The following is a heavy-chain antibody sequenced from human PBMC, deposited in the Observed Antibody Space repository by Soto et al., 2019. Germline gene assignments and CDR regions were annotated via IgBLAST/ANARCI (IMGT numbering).Heavy chain of an antibody. CDR1: GGSISSGDYY. CDR2: IYYSGST. D-gene: IGHD3-22*01. Sequence: PSETLSLTCTVSGGSISSGDYYWSWIRQPPGKGLEWIGYIYYSGSTYYNPSLKSRVTISVDRSKNQFSLKLSSVTAADTAVYYCARGADSSGSVDYWGQGTLVTVSS. CDR3: ARGADSSGSVDY. J-gene: IGHJ4*02. V-gene: IGHV4-30-4*01.